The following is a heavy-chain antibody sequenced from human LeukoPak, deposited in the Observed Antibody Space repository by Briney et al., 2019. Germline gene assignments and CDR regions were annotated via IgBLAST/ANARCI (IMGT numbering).Heavy chain of an antibody. J-gene: IGHJ4*02. CDR2: MNPNSGNT. CDR1: GYTFTSYD. Sequence: ASVKVSCKASGYTFTSYDINWVRQATGQGLEWMGWMNPNSGNTGYAQKFQGRVTITADKSTSTAYMELSSLRSEDTAVYYCARIRGSSWYTIDYWGQGTLVTVSS. CDR3: ARIRGSSWYTIDY. V-gene: IGHV1-8*01. D-gene: IGHD6-13*01.